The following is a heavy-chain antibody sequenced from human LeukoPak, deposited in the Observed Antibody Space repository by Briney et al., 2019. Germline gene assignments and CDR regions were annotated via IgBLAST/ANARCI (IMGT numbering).Heavy chain of an antibody. J-gene: IGHJ4*02. CDR3: ARGTLTPGLDY. CDR2: INQDGSEK. CDR1: GFTFSNYC. V-gene: IGHV3-7*04. Sequence: GGSLRLPCAASGFTFSNYCMNWVRQAPGKGLEWVANINQDGSEKYYVDSMKGRFTISRDNAKNSLYLQMNSLRAEDTAVYYCARGTLTPGLDYWGQGTLVTVSS. D-gene: IGHD4-17*01.